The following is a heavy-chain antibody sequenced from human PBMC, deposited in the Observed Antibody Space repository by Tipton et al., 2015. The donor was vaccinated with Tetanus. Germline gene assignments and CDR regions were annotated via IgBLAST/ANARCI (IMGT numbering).Heavy chain of an antibody. CDR3: AGVTAQRTELYFEH. CDR2: IDYSGST. D-gene: IGHD2-8*02. CDR1: GGSMSNNY. V-gene: IGHV4-59*01. Sequence: TLSLTCTVSGGSMSNNYWSWIRQPPGKELEWIGYIDYSGSTNYNPSLKSRLIISADTSKNQFSLRLSSVTAADTAVYYCAGVTAQRTELYFEHWGQGTQVTVSS. J-gene: IGHJ1*01.